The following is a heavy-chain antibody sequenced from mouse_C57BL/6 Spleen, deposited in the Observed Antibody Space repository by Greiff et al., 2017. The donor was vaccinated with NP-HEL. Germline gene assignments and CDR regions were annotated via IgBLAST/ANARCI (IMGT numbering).Heavy chain of an antibody. D-gene: IGHD1-1*01. CDR2: IDPNSGGT. J-gene: IGHJ1*03. CDR1: GYTFTSYW. Sequence: QVQLKQPGAELVKPGASVKLSCKASGYTFTSYWMHWVKQRPGRGLEWIGRIDPNSGGTKYNEKFKSKATLTVDKPSSTAYMQLSSLTSEDSAVYYCARCPYYYGSSYWYFDVWGTGTTVTVSS. V-gene: IGHV1-72*01. CDR3: ARCPYYYGSSYWYFDV.